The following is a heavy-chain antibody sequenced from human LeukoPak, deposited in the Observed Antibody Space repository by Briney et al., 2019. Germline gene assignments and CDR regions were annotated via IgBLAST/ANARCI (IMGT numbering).Heavy chain of an antibody. CDR3: ARDIGGSGPTFGYYYYGMDV. CDR1: GFTFSGYA. D-gene: IGHD3-10*01. V-gene: IGHV3-7*04. Sequence: GGSLRLSCAASGFTFSGYAMSWVRQAPGKGLEWVANIKQDGSEKYYVDSVKGRFTISRDNAKNSLYLQMNSLRAEDTAVYYCARDIGGSGPTFGYYYYGMDVWGQGTTVTVSS. CDR2: IKQDGSEK. J-gene: IGHJ6*02.